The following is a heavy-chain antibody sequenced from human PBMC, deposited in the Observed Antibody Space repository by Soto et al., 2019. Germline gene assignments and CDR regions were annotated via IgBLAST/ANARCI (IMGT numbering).Heavy chain of an antibody. Sequence: QLQLLESGPGLVKASETLSLTCSVSGGSISTSRSYWAGIRQPPGKGLEWLANIFYSGSTFYNPSLASRVSVSVDTSKNEFSLKLRSVTAADTAVYYCARQPTTGDTDLWFDPWGQGTLVTVSS. CDR1: GGSISTSRSY. D-gene: IGHD2-21*01. CDR3: ARQPTTGDTDLWFDP. V-gene: IGHV4-39*01. J-gene: IGHJ5*02. CDR2: IFYSGST.